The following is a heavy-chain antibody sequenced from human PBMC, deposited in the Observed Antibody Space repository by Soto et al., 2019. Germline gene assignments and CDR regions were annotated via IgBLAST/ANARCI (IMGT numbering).Heavy chain of an antibody. D-gene: IGHD3-22*01. CDR1: GFTFSNAW. Sequence: PGGSLILSCAASGFTFSNAWMNWVRQAPGKGLEWVGRIKSKTDGGTTDYAAPVKGRFTISRDDSKNTLYLQMNSLKTEDTAVYYCTTGDDSSGYYEWSYYYYGMDAWGQGTTVTVSS. V-gene: IGHV3-15*07. CDR2: IKSKTDGGTT. J-gene: IGHJ6*02. CDR3: TTGDDSSGYYEWSYYYYGMDA.